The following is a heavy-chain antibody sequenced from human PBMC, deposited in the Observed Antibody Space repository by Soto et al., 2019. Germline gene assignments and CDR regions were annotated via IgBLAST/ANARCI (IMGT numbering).Heavy chain of an antibody. Sequence: QVQLVQSGAEVKKPGASVKVSCKASGYSFNSYDINWVRQASGQGREWMGWMNPNSGNTGYAQKFQGRVTMTRNTSTSTAYMELSSLTSEDTAVYYCATGYSSPSLNWFEPWGQGTLVTVSS. J-gene: IGHJ5*02. CDR3: ATGYSSPSLNWFEP. D-gene: IGHD6-19*01. CDR1: GYSFNSYD. V-gene: IGHV1-8*01. CDR2: MNPNSGNT.